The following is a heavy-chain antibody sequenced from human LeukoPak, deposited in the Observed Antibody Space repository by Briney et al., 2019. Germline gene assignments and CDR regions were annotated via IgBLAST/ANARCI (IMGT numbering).Heavy chain of an antibody. D-gene: IGHD3-22*01. V-gene: IGHV4-31*03. CDR1: GGSISSGGYY. Sequence: KPSETLSLTCTVSGGSISSGGYYWSWIRQHLGRGLEWIGYIYDSGSTYCNPSLKSRVTISVDTSKNHFSLKLSSVTAADTAVYYCARVTMIVVVIDYWGQGTLVTVSS. J-gene: IGHJ4*02. CDR3: ARVTMIVVVIDY. CDR2: IYDSGST.